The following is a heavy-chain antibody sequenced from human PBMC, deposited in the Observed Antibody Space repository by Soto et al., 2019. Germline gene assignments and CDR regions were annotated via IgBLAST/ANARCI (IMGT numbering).Heavy chain of an antibody. CDR3: TTRRDQLRYFDY. V-gene: IGHV3-15*01. D-gene: IGHD2-2*01. Sequence: GGSLRLSCAASGSTFSNAWMNWVRQAPGKGLEWVGRIKSKTDGGTDGGTTDYAAPVKGRFIISRDDSKNMLFLQMNSLKTEDTAVYYCTTRRDQLRYFDYWGQGTLVTVSS. CDR1: GSTFSNAW. CDR2: IKSKTDGGTDGGTT. J-gene: IGHJ4*02.